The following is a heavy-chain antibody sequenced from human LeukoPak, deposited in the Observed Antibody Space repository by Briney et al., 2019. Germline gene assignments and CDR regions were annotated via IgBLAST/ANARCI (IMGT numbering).Heavy chain of an antibody. Sequence: GGSLRLSCAAFGFTFSSYAMHWVRQAPGKGLEYVSAISSNGGSTYYANSVKGRFTISRDNSKNTLYLQMGSLRAEDMAVYYCARGVLTGYSVYWGQGTLVTVSS. J-gene: IGHJ4*02. V-gene: IGHV3-64*01. CDR2: ISSNGGST. D-gene: IGHD3-9*01. CDR1: GFTFSSYA. CDR3: ARGVLTGYSVY.